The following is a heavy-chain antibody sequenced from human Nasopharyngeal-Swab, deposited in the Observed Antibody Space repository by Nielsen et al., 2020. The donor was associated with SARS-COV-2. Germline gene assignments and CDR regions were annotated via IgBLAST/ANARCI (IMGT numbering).Heavy chain of an antibody. V-gene: IGHV1-8*01. D-gene: IGHD1-1*01. CDR3: ARGGRNWNDYYYYGMDV. CDR1: GYTFTSYD. CDR2: MNPNSGNT. J-gene: IGHJ6*02. Sequence: ASVKVSCKASGYTFTSYDINWVRQATGQGLEWMGWMNPNSGNTGYAQKFQGRVTMTRNTSISTAYMELSSLRSEDTAVYYCARGGRNWNDYYYYGMDVWGQGTTVTVSS.